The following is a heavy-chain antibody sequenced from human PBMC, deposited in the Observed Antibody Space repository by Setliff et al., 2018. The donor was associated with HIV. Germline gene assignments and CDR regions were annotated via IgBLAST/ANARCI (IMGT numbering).Heavy chain of an antibody. Sequence: PGGSLRLSCAASGFTFSSAWMGWVRQAPAKGLEWVANISPDGSATYYVDSVKGRFTISRDNAKNSLYLQLNSLRVEDTAMYYCAKDRWGGKPYYFDYWGQGTLVTVSS. CDR2: ISPDGSAT. CDR3: AKDRWGGKPYYFDY. J-gene: IGHJ4*02. V-gene: IGHV3-7*01. CDR1: GFTFSSAW. D-gene: IGHD7-27*01.